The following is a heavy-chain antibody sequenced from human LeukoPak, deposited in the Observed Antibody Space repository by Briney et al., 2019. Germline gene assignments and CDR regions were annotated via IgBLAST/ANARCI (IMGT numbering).Heavy chain of an antibody. CDR1: GFTFSSYW. CDR3: ARLTYYYDSSGYYDAFDI. V-gene: IGHV3-7*01. CDR2: IKQDGSEK. Sequence: GGSLRPSCAASGFTFSSYWMSWVRQAPGKGLEWVANIKQDGSEKYYVDSVKGRFTISRDNAKNSLYLQMNSLRAEDTAVYYCARLTYYYDSSGYYDAFDIWGQGTMVTASS. J-gene: IGHJ3*02. D-gene: IGHD3-22*01.